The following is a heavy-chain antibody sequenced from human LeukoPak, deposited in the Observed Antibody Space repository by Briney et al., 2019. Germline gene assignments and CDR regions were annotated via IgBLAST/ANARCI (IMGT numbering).Heavy chain of an antibody. Sequence: AASVKVSCKASGYTFTSYYMHWVRQAPGQGLEWMGIINPSGGSTSYAQKFQGRVTMTRDTSTSTVYMELSSLRSEDTAVYYCARDRYYYYDSSGYPDYWGQGTLVTVSS. D-gene: IGHD3-22*01. CDR3: ARDRYYYYDSSGYPDY. V-gene: IGHV1-46*01. CDR2: INPSGGST. CDR1: GYTFTSYY. J-gene: IGHJ4*02.